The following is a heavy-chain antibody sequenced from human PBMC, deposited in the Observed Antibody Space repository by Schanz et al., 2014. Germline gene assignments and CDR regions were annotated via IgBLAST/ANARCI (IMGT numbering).Heavy chain of an antibody. Sequence: EVQLLESGGGLVQPGGSLRLSCATSGFSFSSYAINWVRQAPGKGLEWISYITYNGTTTYYADSVKGRFTISRDNSKNTLYLQMNSLRPEDTAVYYCAKYRGYYRVSGSYRELEYWGQGTLVTVSS. CDR3: AKYRGYYRVSGSYRELEY. D-gene: IGHD3-10*01. V-gene: IGHV3-23*01. CDR2: ITYNGTTT. J-gene: IGHJ4*02. CDR1: GFSFSSYA.